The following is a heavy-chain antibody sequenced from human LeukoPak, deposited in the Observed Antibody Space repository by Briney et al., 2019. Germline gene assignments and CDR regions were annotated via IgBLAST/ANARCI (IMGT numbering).Heavy chain of an antibody. V-gene: IGHV3-43*02. D-gene: IGHD3-22*01. J-gene: IGHJ4*02. CDR3: AKGTYYYDSSGYPTWGDY. CDR2: ISGDVGST. Sequence: PGGSLRLSCAASGFTFDDYAMHWVRQAPGKGLEWVSLISGDVGSTYYADSVKGRFTISRDNSKNSLYLQMNSLRTEDTALYYCAKGTYYYDSSGYPTWGDYWGQGTLVTVSS. CDR1: GFTFDDYA.